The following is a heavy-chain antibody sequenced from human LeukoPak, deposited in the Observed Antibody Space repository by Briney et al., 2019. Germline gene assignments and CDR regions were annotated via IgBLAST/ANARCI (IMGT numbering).Heavy chain of an antibody. V-gene: IGHV3-23*01. D-gene: IGHD3-3*01. Sequence: AGGSLRLSCAASGFTFSSYAMSWVGKAPGKGLGWVSAISGSGGSTYYADSVKGRFTISRDNSKNTLYLQMNSLRAEDTAVYYCAKDRWPVKEWIRSDYWGQGTLVTVSS. CDR1: GFTFSSYA. CDR3: AKDRWPVKEWIRSDY. J-gene: IGHJ4*02. CDR2: ISGSGGST.